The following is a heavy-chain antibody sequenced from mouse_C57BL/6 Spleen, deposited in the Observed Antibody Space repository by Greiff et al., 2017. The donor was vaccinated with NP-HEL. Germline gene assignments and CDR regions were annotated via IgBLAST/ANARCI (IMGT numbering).Heavy chain of an antibody. CDR1: GFTFSDYG. V-gene: IGHV5-15*01. CDR2: ISNLAYSI. D-gene: IGHD1-1*01. CDR3: ARRGYGSSPHWYFDV. Sequence: EVKVVESGGGLVQPGGSLKLSCAASGFTFSDYGMAWVRQAPRKGPEWVAFISNLAYSIYYADPVTGRFTISRENAKNTLYLEMSSLRSEDTAMYYCARRGYGSSPHWYFDVWGTGTTVTVSS. J-gene: IGHJ1*03.